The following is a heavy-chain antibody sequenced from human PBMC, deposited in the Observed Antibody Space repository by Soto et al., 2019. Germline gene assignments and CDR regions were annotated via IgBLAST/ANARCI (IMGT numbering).Heavy chain of an antibody. CDR2: IIPIFGTA. CDR3: ASAPTTVVNPGLNYYYYGMDV. V-gene: IGHV1-69*01. CDR1: GGTFSSYA. Sequence: QVRLVQSGAEVTTPGSSVKVSCKASGGTFSSYAISWVRRAPGQGLEWMGGIIPIFGTANYAQKFQGRVTITADESTSTAYMELSSLRSEDTAVYYCASAPTTVVNPGLNYYYYGMDVWGQGTTVTVSS. J-gene: IGHJ6*02. D-gene: IGHD4-17*01.